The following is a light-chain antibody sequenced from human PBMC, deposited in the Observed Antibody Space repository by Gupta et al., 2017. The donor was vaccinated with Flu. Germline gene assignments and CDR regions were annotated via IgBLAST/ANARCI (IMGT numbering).Light chain of an antibody. CDR2: DVS. J-gene: IGLJ1*01. CDR1: SSDVGNSEY. V-gene: IGLV2-14*01. CDR3: SSYTSTTTFYV. Sequence: QSALTKSASVSGSPGHSITISCTGTSSDVGNSEYVSWYQQDPGKAPKLLIYDVSNRPSGVSSRFSGSKSGNTASLTISGLQAEDETDYYCSSYTSTTTFYVFGTGTKVTVL.